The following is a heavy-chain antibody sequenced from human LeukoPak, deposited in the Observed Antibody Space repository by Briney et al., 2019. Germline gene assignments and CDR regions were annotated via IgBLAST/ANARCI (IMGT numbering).Heavy chain of an antibody. Sequence: PGGSLRLSCTLCIHIDKRTDKLGPRQAPGKGLEWVGRIKSKTDGGTTGYAAPVKGRFTISRDVSKNTLYLQMNSLKTEDTAVYYSRSAYGDYVAFDIWGQGTMVTVSS. CDR2: IKSKTDGGTT. J-gene: IGHJ3*02. CDR3: RSAYGDYVAFDI. V-gene: IGHV3-15*01. CDR1: IHIDKRT. D-gene: IGHD4-17*01.